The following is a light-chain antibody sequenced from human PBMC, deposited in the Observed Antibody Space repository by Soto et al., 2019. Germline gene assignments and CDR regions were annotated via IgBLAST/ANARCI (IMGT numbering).Light chain of an antibody. CDR1: QSVGSTN. V-gene: IGKV3-20*01. Sequence: EIVLTQSPGTLSLSPGERATLSCGASQSVGSTNLAWYQQKPGQAPRLLIYGTSSRPIGIPDRFSGSWSGTDFTLTISRLEPEDFAVYYGHYYDNSRWTFGQGTRVEIK. CDR2: GTS. J-gene: IGKJ1*01. CDR3: HYYDNSRWT.